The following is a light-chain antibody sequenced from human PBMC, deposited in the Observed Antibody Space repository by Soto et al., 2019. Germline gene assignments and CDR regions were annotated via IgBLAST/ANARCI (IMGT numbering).Light chain of an antibody. V-gene: IGLV2-8*01. CDR3: GVWDDSLNGYV. CDR1: SRDVGNYNY. CDR2: EVN. J-gene: IGLJ1*01. Sequence: QSALTQPPSASGSPGQSVTISCTGTSRDVGNYNYVSWYQQPPGRAPKLMIYEVNKRPSGVPDRFSGSKSGNTASLTVSGLRAEDEADYHCGVWDDSLNGYVFGSGTKLTVL.